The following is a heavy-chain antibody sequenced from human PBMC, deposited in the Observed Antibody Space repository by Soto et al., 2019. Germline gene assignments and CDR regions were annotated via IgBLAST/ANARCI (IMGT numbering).Heavy chain of an antibody. V-gene: IGHV6-1*01. CDR2: TYYRSQGYY. CDR1: GDSVSTDSAA. Sequence: SQTLSLTCAISGDSVSTDSAAWNWGTQSPSRGLEWLGRTYYRSQGYYDYALSVNGRITINPDSSTNHSSLHLDSVPPEDTSVSYCERGRDGVGGRPENWFDPWGQGTLVTVSS. CDR3: ERGRDGVGGRPENWFDP. D-gene: IGHD6-6*01. J-gene: IGHJ5*02.